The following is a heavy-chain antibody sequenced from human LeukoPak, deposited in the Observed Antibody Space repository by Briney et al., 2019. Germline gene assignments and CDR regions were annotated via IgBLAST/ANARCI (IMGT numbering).Heavy chain of an antibody. D-gene: IGHD3-22*01. CDR3: AKGLVFTIIVVVNADAFDI. CDR2: ISGSGGST. J-gene: IGHJ3*02. CDR1: GFTFSSYA. Sequence: GGSLRLSCAASGFTFSSYAMSWVRQAPGKGLEWVSAISGSGGSTYYADSVKGRFTISRDNSKNTLCLQMNSLRAEDTAVYYCAKGLVFTIIVVVNADAFDIWGQGTMVTVTS. V-gene: IGHV3-23*01.